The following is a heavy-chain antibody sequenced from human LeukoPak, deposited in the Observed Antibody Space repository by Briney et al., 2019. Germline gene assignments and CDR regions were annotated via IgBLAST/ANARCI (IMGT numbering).Heavy chain of an antibody. D-gene: IGHD3-22*01. J-gene: IGHJ4*02. Sequence: SETLSLTCTVSGGSISSYYWSWIRQPPGKGLEWIGEINHSGSTNYNPSLKSRVTISVDTSKNQFSLKLSSVTAADTAVYYCARGRGVVVITTGGSLVYWGQGTLVTVSS. CDR3: ARGRGVVVITTGGSLVY. V-gene: IGHV4-34*01. CDR2: INHSGST. CDR1: GGSISSYY.